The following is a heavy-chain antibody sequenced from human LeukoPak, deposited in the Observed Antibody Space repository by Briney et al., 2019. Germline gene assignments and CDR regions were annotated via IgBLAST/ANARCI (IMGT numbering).Heavy chain of an antibody. J-gene: IGHJ3*01. V-gene: IGHV1-2*02. CDR2: INPNSADT. CDR3: ASKGDGSCSSSRCQGAFDF. Sequence: GASVKVSCKPSGYTFTAYYMHLVRQAPGQGLEWMGWINPNSADTKYAENFQDRVTMTWDTSVSTAYMELGSLTSDDTAVYYCASKGDGSCSSSRCQGAFDFWGRGSMVTVSS. CDR1: GYTFTAYY. D-gene: IGHD2-2*01.